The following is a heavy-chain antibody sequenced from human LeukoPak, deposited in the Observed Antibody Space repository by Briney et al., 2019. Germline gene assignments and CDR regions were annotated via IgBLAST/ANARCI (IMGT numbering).Heavy chain of an antibody. CDR2: INHSGST. V-gene: IGHV4-34*01. CDR3: ARNRYYYGSGNYGVPNWFDP. J-gene: IGHJ5*02. Sequence: SETLSLTCGVHGGSFSGYYWSWIRQPPGKGLEWIGEINHSGSTNYNPSLKSRVTISVGTSKNQFSLKLSSVTVADTAVYYCARNRYYYGSGNYGVPNWFDPWGQGTLVTVSS. CDR1: GGSFSGYY. D-gene: IGHD3-10*01.